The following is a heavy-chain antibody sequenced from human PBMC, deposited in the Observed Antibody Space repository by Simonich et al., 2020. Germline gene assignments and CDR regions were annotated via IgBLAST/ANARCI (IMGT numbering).Heavy chain of an antibody. J-gene: IGHJ6*02. CDR2: IYYSGST. CDR1: GGSISSYY. Sequence: QVRLQESGPGLVKPSETLSLTCTVSGGSISSYYWSWIRQPPGKGLDWIGYIYYSGSTNYNPSLKSRGTISVDTSKNQFSLKLSSVTAADTAVYYCARSLGYYYYYYGMDVWGQGTTVTVSS. D-gene: IGHD1-26*01. CDR3: ARSLGYYYYYYGMDV. V-gene: IGHV4-59*08.